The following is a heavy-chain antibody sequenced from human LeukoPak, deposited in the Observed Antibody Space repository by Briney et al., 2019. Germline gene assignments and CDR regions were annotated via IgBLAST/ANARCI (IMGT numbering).Heavy chain of an antibody. D-gene: IGHD4-17*01. CDR1: GGSMSSGDYF. V-gene: IGHV4-30-4*01. CDR2: ISYSGST. Sequence: SETLSLTCTVSGGSMSSGDYFWSWIRQPPGKGLEWIGHISYSGSTYYSPSLKSRVSISVDTSENQFSLKLRTVTAADTAVYYCARDDYGDYVKVNWGQGTLVIVSS. J-gene: IGHJ4*02. CDR3: ARDDYGDYVKVN.